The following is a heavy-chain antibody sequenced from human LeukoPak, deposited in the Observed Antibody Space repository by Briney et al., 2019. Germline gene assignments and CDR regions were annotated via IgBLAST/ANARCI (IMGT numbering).Heavy chain of an antibody. CDR3: ASMETYYDFWSGYYKGNWFDP. CDR1: GFNFRYFW. Sequence: GGSLRLSCLGSGFNFRYFWMSWVRQAPGKGLEWVANINHDGRETYYADSVKGRFIISRDNAKDSLYLQMNSLRAEDAAVYYCASMETYYDFWSGYYKGNWFDPWGQGTLVTVSS. V-gene: IGHV3-7*01. D-gene: IGHD3-3*01. J-gene: IGHJ5*02. CDR2: INHDGRET.